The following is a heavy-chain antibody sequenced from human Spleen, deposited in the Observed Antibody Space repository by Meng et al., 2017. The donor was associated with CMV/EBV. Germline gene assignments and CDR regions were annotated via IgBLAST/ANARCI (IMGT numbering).Heavy chain of an antibody. V-gene: IGHV3-74*01. CDR1: GFTFSSYW. CDR2: INTDGSIT. Sequence: VQLVVSGGGLVQPGGSLGLSCAASGFTFSSYWMHWVRQGPGKGLVWVSRINTDGSITSYADSVKGRFTISRDNARNTLYLQMDSLRADDSAVYYCGRDLSGERDHWGQGTLVTVSS. CDR3: GRDLSGERDH. D-gene: IGHD1-26*01. J-gene: IGHJ4*02.